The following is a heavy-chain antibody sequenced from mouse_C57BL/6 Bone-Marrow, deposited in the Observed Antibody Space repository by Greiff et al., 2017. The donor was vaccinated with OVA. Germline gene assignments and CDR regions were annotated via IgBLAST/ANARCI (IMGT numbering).Heavy chain of an antibody. Sequence: VQLQQSGAELVRPGASVKLSCTASGFNIKDDYMHWVKQRPEQGLEWIGWIDTENGDTEYASKFQGKATITADTSSNTAYLQLSSLTSEDTAVYYCTTGGVYYYGNRRAYWGQGALVTVSA. CDR1: GFNIKDDY. V-gene: IGHV14-4*01. D-gene: IGHD1-1*01. CDR2: IDTENGDT. J-gene: IGHJ3*01. CDR3: TTGGVYYYGNRRAY.